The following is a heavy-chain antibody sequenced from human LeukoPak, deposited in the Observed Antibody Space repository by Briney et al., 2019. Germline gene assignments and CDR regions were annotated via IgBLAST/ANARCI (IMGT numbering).Heavy chain of an antibody. CDR3: AKEDWNDKVFWDY. D-gene: IGHD1-1*01. CDR2: ISYDGSNK. V-gene: IGHV3-30*18. CDR1: GFTFSSYG. J-gene: IGHJ4*02. Sequence: GGSLRLSCAASGFTFSSYGMHWVRQAPGKGLEWVAVISYDGSNKYYADSVKGRFTISRDNSKNTLYLQMNSLGAEVTAVYYCAKEDWNDKVFWDYWGQGTLVTVSS.